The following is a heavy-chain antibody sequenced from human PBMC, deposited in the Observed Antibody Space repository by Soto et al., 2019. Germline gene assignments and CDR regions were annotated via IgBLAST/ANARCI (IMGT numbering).Heavy chain of an antibody. J-gene: IGHJ4*02. CDR3: ARDFRPPYGVRYFDY. CDR2: ISGSGGST. D-gene: IGHD4-17*01. V-gene: IGHV3-23*01. CDR1: GFTFSSYA. Sequence: PGGSLRLSCAASGFTFSSYAMSWVRQAPGKGLEWVSAISGSGGSTFNADSVKGRFTISRHNSKNTLYLLMNSLRAEDTAVYYCARDFRPPYGVRYFDYWGQGTLVTVSS.